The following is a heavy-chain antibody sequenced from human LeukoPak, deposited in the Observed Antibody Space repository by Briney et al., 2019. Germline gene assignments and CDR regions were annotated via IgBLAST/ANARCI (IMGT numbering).Heavy chain of an antibody. CDR1: SGSIRSSDYH. CDR2: VSYSGTA. D-gene: IGHD2-2*01. CDR3: ARGVPIVPAALGPYYFDY. Sequence: SETLSLTCTVSSGSIRSSDYHWGWIRQPPGKGLEWIGSVSYSGTAYYNPSLKSRVTISVATSKNQFSPKLSSVTAADTAVYYRARGVPIVPAALGPYYFDYWGQGTLVTVSP. V-gene: IGHV4-39*01. J-gene: IGHJ4*02.